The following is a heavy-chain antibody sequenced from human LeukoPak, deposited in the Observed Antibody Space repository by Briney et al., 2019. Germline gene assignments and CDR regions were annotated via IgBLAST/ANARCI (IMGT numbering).Heavy chain of an antibody. V-gene: IGHV4-4*07. CDR1: GGSINFYY. CDR2: IYSTGST. D-gene: IGHD6-13*01. CDR3: ARGIADPYSFDS. J-gene: IGHJ4*02. Sequence: SETLSLTCTASGGSINFYYWSWIRQPAGKGLEWIGRIYSTGSTNYSPSLKSRVTMSVDKSKNQFSLNLSSVTAADTAVYYCARGIADPYSFDSWGQGTLVTVPS.